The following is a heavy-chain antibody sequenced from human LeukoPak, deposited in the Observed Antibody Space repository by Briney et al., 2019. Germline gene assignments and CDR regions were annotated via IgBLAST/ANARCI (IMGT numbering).Heavy chain of an antibody. D-gene: IGHD2-8*01. CDR1: GGSISSYY. CDR2: IYYSGSP. V-gene: IGHV4-59*01. J-gene: IGHJ5*02. Sequence: SETLSLTCTVSGGSISSYYWSWIRQSPGKGLEWVGYIYYSGSPNYNPSLKSRVTISVDTSKNQFSLKLSSVTAADTAVYYCARLALQHPTNNWFDPWGQGTLVTVSS. CDR3: ARLALQHPTNNWFDP.